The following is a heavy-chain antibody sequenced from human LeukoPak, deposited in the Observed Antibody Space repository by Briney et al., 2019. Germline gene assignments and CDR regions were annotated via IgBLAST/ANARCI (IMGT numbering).Heavy chain of an antibody. CDR1: GFTFSSYA. J-gene: IGHJ4*02. Sequence: PGRSLRLSCAASGFTFSSYAMSWVRQAPGKGLEWVSAISGSGGSTYYADSVKGRFTISRDNSKNTLYLQMNSLRAEDTAVYYCAKAETYYPSALTRFDYWGQGTLVTVSS. CDR3: AKAETYYPSALTRFDY. D-gene: IGHD3-10*01. V-gene: IGHV3-23*01. CDR2: ISGSGGST.